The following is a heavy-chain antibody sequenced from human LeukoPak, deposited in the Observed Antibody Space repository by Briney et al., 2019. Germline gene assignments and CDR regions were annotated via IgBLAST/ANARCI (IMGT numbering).Heavy chain of an antibody. J-gene: IGHJ4*02. Sequence: SETLSLTCTVSGDSISNFYWSWIRQPAGKGLGWIGRIYTSGSTNYNPSLKSRVTMSVDTSKNQFSLKLSSVTAADTAVYYCARDVVAAPGTWDYWGQGTLVTVSS. D-gene: IGHD6-13*01. V-gene: IGHV4-4*07. CDR3: ARDVVAAPGTWDY. CDR1: GDSISNFY. CDR2: IYTSGST.